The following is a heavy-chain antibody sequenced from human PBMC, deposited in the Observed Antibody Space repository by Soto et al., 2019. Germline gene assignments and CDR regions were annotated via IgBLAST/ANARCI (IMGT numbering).Heavy chain of an antibody. Sequence: PGGSLRLSCAASGFTFSNAWINWVRQAPGKGLEWVGRIKSKTDGGTPDYAAPVKGRFAISRDDSKKMVYLQMNSLKTEDTGIFFFTTDSYSSIIVVRFDYWGHGTLVTVSS. CDR1: GFTFSNAW. V-gene: IGHV3-15*07. D-gene: IGHD3-22*01. CDR3: TTDSYSSIIVVRFDY. CDR2: IKSKTDGGTP. J-gene: IGHJ4*01.